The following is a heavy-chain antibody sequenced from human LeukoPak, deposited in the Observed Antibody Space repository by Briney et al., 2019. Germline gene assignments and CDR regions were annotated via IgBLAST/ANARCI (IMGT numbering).Heavy chain of an antibody. CDR3: ARGGAIAAIDLDL. CDR2: IFHRGGT. J-gene: IGHJ5*02. Sequence: PSGTLSLTCAVSGDSISSTNWWSWVRQSPGKGLEWIGEIFHRGGTNYNPSLQSRVTMSIDKSKNQFSLNLTSVTAADTAVYYCARGGAIAAIDLDLWGQGILVTVSP. CDR1: GDSISSTNW. D-gene: IGHD6-13*01. V-gene: IGHV4-4*02.